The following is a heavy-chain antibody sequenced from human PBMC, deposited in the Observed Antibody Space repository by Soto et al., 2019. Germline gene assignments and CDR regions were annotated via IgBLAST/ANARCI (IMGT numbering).Heavy chain of an antibody. D-gene: IGHD3-22*01. CDR2: ISGSGGRT. Sequence: AQLLESGGGLVQPGGSLRLSCAASGFTFSRYAMSWVRQAPGKGLEWVSAISGSGGRTYYADSVKGRFTISRDNSKNTLYLQMNSLRTEDTAVYYCAKDRGRLLDFDYWGQGTLVTVSS. CDR3: AKDRGRLLDFDY. J-gene: IGHJ4*02. V-gene: IGHV3-23*01. CDR1: GFTFSRYA.